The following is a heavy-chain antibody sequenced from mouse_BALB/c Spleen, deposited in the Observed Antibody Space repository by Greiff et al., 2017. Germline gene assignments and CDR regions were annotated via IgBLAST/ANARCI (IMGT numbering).Heavy chain of an antibody. CDR2: IFPGSGNT. D-gene: IGHD2-1*01. V-gene: IGHV1-66*01. CDR1: GYSFTSYY. CDR3: ARCYGNYDAMDY. Sequence: VQLQQSGPELVKPGASVKISCKASGYSFTSYYIHWVKQRPGQGLEWIGWIFPGSGNTKYNEKFKGKATLTADTSSSTAYMQLSSLTSEDSAVYFCARCYGNYDAMDYWGQGTSVTVSS. J-gene: IGHJ4*01.